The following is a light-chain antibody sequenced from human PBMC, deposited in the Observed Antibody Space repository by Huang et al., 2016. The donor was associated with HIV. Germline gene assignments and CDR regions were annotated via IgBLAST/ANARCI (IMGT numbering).Light chain of an antibody. CDR1: RSVLSTSNSKNH. CDR3: QQCYSIPLT. V-gene: IGKV4-1*01. J-gene: IGKJ4*01. CDR2: WAS. Sequence: DIVMTQSPDSLAVSLGERATINCKSSRSVLSTSNSKNHLAWYQQKPGQPPKLLISWASTRGSGVPDRFSGSGSGTDFTLTIGSLQAEDVAVYYCQQCYSIPLTFGGGTKVEIK.